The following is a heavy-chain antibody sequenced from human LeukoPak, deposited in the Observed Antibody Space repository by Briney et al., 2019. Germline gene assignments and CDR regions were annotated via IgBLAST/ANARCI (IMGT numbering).Heavy chain of an antibody. J-gene: IGHJ4*02. V-gene: IGHV3-66*02. D-gene: IGHD1-14*01. CDR3: ARLPYNWNHRGFDY. CDR1: GFTVSSNY. Sequence: GGSLRLSCAASGFTVSSNYMSWVRQAPGKGLEWVSVIYSGGSTYYADSVKGRFTISRDNSKNTLYLQMNSLRAEDTAVYYCARLPYNWNHRGFDYWGQGTLVTVSS. CDR2: IYSGGST.